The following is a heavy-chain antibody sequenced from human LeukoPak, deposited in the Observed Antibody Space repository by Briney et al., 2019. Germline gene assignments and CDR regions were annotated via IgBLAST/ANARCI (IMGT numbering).Heavy chain of an antibody. CDR2: IYHTEST. Sequence: SETLSLTCTVSGVSFSNYDWNWVRQPPGKGLEWIGYIYHTESTSYNPSLESRVTISLDRSKSRFSLKLTSVTAADTAVYYRTRRRISASNTGAFDIWGKGTMGTVSS. CDR3: TRRRISASNTGAFDI. J-gene: IGHJ3*02. D-gene: IGHD3-3*02. V-gene: IGHV4-59*01. CDR1: GVSFSNYD.